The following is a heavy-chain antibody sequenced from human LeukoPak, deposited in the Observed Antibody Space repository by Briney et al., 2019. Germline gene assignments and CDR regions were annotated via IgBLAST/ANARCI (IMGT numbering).Heavy chain of an antibody. CDR3: ARGRHYGMDV. J-gene: IGHJ6*02. Sequence: GGPLRLSCAASGFTFTSYWMHWVRQAPGKGLVWVSRVNSDGSSTTYADSVKGRFTISRDNAKNTLYLQMNSLRAEDTAVYYCARGRHYGMDVWGQGTTVTVSS. CDR2: VNSDGSST. V-gene: IGHV3-74*01. CDR1: GFTFTSYW.